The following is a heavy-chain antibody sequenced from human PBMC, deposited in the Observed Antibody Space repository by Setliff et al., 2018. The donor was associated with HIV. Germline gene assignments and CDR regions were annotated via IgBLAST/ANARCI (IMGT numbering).Heavy chain of an antibody. CDR3: ARAYFGSGIYY. CDR2: TYYRSKWYF. Sequence: SQTLSLTCVISGDSVSSNNAAWNWIRQSPLRGLEWLGRTYYRSKWYFDYAVSVKSRIIINPDTSKNQFSLKLNSVTAADTAVYYCARAYFGSGIYYWGQGTLVTVSS. J-gene: IGHJ4*02. D-gene: IGHD3-10*01. V-gene: IGHV6-1*01. CDR1: GDSVSSNNAA.